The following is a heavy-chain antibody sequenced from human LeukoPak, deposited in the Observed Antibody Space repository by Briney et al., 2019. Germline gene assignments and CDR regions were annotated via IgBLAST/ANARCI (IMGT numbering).Heavy chain of an antibody. J-gene: IGHJ4*02. V-gene: IGHV3-48*04. CDR1: GFSFSSYT. CDR3: ARQLKYDY. Sequence: GGSLRLSCAASGFSFSSYTMNWVRQAPGKGLEWVSYISGSGTTMYYADSVKGRFTISRDNAKNSLYLHMNSLRAEDTAVYYCARQLKYDYWGQGTLVTVSS. CDR2: ISGSGTTM. D-gene: IGHD2-2*01.